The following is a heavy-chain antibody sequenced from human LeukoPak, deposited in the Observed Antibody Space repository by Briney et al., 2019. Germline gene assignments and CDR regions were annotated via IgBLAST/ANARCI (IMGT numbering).Heavy chain of an antibody. Sequence: GGSLRLSWAASGFTFDDYAMHWVRQAPGKGLEWVSGISWNSGSIGYADSVKGRFTISRDNAKNSLYLQMNSLRAEDTALYYCAKGDFDLWGRGTLVTVSS. CDR1: GFTFDDYA. CDR3: AKGDFDL. J-gene: IGHJ2*01. CDR2: ISWNSGSI. V-gene: IGHV3-9*01.